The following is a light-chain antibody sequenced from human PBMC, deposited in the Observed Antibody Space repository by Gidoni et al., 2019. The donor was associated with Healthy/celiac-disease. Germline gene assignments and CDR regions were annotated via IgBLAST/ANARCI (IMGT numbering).Light chain of an antibody. Sequence: DIQMTQSPSSLSASVGDRVTIPCRASQSISSYLTWYQQKQGKAPKRLIYAASSSQSGVTSRVSGSGAGTDVTLTISSLQHEDVATDYCQQSYSTSRTFGQGTKVEIK. V-gene: IGKV1-39*01. J-gene: IGKJ1*01. CDR2: AAS. CDR1: QSISSY. CDR3: QQSYSTSRT.